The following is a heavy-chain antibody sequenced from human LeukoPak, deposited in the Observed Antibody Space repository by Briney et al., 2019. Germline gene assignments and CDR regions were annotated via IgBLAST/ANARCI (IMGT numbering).Heavy chain of an antibody. CDR2: ISSSRSYI. D-gene: IGHD2-2*02. V-gene: IGHV3-21*01. J-gene: IGHJ5*02. CDR1: GFTFSSYS. CDR3: AREAEGVVPAAIGDWFDP. Sequence: AGSLRLSCAASGFTFSSYSMNWLRQAPGKGLESVSSISSSRSYIYYADSVKGRFTTSRVNAKNSLYLQMNSLRAEDTAVYYCAREAEGVVPAAIGDWFDPWGQGTLVTVSS.